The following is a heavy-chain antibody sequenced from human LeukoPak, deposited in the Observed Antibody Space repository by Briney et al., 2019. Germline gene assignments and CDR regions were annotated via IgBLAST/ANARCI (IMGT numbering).Heavy chain of an antibody. CDR2: ISDSGGAT. CDR3: AKRYCSGGSCSPDY. D-gene: IGHD2-15*01. V-gene: IGHV3-23*01. CDR1: GFTVSTNY. Sequence: PGGSLRLSCAASGFTVSTNYMSWVRQTPGKGLEWVSAISDSGGATYHADSVKGRFTISRDNSKNTLYLQMNSLRAEDTAVYYCAKRYCSGGSCSPDYWGQGTLVTVSS. J-gene: IGHJ4*02.